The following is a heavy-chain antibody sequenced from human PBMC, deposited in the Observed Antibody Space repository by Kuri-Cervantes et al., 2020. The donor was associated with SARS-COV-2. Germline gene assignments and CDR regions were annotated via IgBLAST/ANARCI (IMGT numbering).Heavy chain of an antibody. D-gene: IGHD2-2*01. V-gene: IGHV4-38-2*01. CDR1: GYSISSGYY. CDR3: ARGGGYQLLSDDAFDI. Sequence: SETLSLTCAVSGYSISSGYYWGWIRQPPGKGLEWIGSIYHSGSTYYNPSLKSRVTISVDTSKNQIPLKLSSVTAADTAVYYCARGGGYQLLSDDAFDIWGQGTMVTVSS. CDR2: IYHSGST. J-gene: IGHJ3*02.